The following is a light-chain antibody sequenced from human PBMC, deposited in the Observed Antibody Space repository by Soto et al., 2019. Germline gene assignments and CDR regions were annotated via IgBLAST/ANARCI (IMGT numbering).Light chain of an antibody. J-gene: IGLJ2*01. V-gene: IGLV2-14*03. CDR3: CSYTCSSPGVV. CDR2: DVS. Sequence: QSALTQPASVSGSPGQSITISCSGTNSDVGGSNYVSWYQQHPGEAPTLMIYDVSYRPSGVSNRFSGSKSGNTASLTISGLQAKDEADYFCCSYTCSSPGVVFGGGTQLTVL. CDR1: NSDVGGSNY.